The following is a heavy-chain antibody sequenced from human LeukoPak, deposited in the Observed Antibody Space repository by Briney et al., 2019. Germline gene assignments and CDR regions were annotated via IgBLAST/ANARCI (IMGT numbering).Heavy chain of an antibody. V-gene: IGHV4-34*01. CDR1: GGSFSGYY. D-gene: IGHD5-12*01. CDR2: INHSGST. CDR3: ARYGGYDYFDY. J-gene: IGHJ4*02. Sequence: PSETLSLTCAVYGGSFSGYYWSWIRQPPGKGLEWIGEINHSGSTNYNPSLKSRVTISVDTSKNQFSLKLSSVTAADTAVYYCARYGGYDYFDYWGQGTLVTVSS.